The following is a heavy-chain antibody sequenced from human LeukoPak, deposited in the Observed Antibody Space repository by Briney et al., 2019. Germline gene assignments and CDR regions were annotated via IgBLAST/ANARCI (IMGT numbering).Heavy chain of an antibody. CDR2: ISGSGGST. D-gene: IGHD6-6*01. V-gene: IGHV3-23*01. CDR1: GFTFSSYA. CDR3: AKDLLVGPKDGDSSSSGFDY. J-gene: IGHJ4*02. Sequence: GGSLRLSCAASGFTFSSYAMSWVRQAPGKGLEWVSAISGSGGSTYYADSVKGRFTISRDNSKNTLYLQMNSLRAEDTAVYYCAKDLLVGPKDGDSSSSGFDYWGQGTLVTVSS.